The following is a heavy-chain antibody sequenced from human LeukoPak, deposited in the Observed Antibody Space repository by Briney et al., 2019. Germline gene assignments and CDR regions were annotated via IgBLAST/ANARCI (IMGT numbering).Heavy chain of an antibody. CDR1: GGSISSGDYY. CDR3: ARDSPYGVPFDY. J-gene: IGHJ4*02. CDR2: IYYSGST. Sequence: SETLSLTCTVSGGSISSGDYYWSWIRQPPGKGLEWIGYIYYSGSTYYNPSLKSRVTISVDTSKDQFSLKLSSVTAADTAVYYCARDSPYGVPFDYWGQGTLVTVSS. V-gene: IGHV4-30-4*01. D-gene: IGHD4-17*01.